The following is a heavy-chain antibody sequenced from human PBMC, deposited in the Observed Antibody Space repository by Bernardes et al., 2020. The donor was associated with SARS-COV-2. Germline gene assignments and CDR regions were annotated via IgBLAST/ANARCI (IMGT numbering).Heavy chain of an antibody. CDR2: IHHTGTT. CDR3: AREWSSFDH. CDR1: GGSISVYY. J-gene: IGHJ4*02. D-gene: IGHD1-26*01. V-gene: IGHV4-59*12. Sequence: SETLSLTCTVSGGSISVYYWSWIRQPPGKGLEWIGYIHHTGTTSYNPSLESRVAISVDTSKNQLSLRLNSGTAADTAVYYCAREWSSFDHWGQGTLVTVSS.